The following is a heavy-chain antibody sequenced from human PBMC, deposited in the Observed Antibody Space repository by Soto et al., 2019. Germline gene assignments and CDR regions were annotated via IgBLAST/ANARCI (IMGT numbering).Heavy chain of an antibody. Sequence: ASVKVSCKASGYTFTGYYMHWVRQAPGQGLEWMGWINPNSGGTNYAQKFQGWVTMTRDTSISTAYMELSRLRSDDTAVYYCGRDRWNDGHADYNWFDPWGQGTLVTVSS. D-gene: IGHD1-1*01. CDR1: GYTFTGYY. V-gene: IGHV1-2*04. CDR2: INPNSGGT. CDR3: GRDRWNDGHADYNWFDP. J-gene: IGHJ5*02.